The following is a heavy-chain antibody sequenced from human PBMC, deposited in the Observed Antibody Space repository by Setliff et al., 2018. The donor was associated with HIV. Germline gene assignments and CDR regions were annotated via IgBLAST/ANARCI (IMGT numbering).Heavy chain of an antibody. J-gene: IGHJ4*02. V-gene: IGHV3-21*04. D-gene: IGHD6-19*01. CDR2: ISSSSSYI. CDR3: AKDHDGSGWSHTA. CDR1: GGSIKSSSYY. Sequence: ETLSLTCTVSGGSIKSSSYYWGWIRQPPGKGLEWVSSISSSSSYIYYADSVKGRFTISRDNAKNSLYLQMNSLRPEDTAVYYCAKDHDGSGWSHTAWGQGALVTVSS.